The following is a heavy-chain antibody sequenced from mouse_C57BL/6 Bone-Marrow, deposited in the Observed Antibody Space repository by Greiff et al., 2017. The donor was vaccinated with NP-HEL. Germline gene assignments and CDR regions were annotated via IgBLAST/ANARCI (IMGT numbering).Heavy chain of an antibody. J-gene: IGHJ3*01. CDR2: IDPSDSYT. V-gene: IGHV1-50*01. CDR1: GYTFTSYW. CDR3: ALNSTEAWFAY. Sequence: VQLQQPGAELVKPGASVKLSCKASGYTFTSYWMQWVKQRPGQGLEWIGEIDPSDSYTNYNQKFKGKATLTVDTSSSTAYMQLSSLTSEDSAVYYCALNSTEAWFAYWGQGTLVTVSA.